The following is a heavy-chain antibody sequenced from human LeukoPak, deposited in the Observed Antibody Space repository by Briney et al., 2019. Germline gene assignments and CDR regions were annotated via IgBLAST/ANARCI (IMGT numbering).Heavy chain of an antibody. J-gene: IGHJ4*02. D-gene: IGHD5-24*01. V-gene: IGHV3-23*01. CDR3: VRVLTPSRDDQIFDY. CDR1: GFTFNTYG. Sequence: GGSLRLSCAASGFTFNTYGMSWVRQAPGKGLEWGSAISGSGYRTYYADSVKGRFTISRDNSKNTLYLQMNSLRAEDTAVYYCVRVLTPSRDDQIFDYWGQGTLVTVSS. CDR2: ISGSGYRT.